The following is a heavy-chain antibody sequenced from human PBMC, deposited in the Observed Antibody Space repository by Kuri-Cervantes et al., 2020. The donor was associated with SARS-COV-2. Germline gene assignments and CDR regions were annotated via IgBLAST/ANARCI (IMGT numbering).Heavy chain of an antibody. J-gene: IGHJ3*02. Sequence: GESLKISCAASGFTFSSYSMNWVRQAPGKGLEWISSISSSSSYIYYADSVKGRFTISRDNAKNSLYLQMNSLRAEDTAVYYCAKLVATIDVFDIWGQGTMVTVSS. CDR2: ISSSSSYI. D-gene: IGHD5-12*01. CDR1: GFTFSSYS. V-gene: IGHV3-21*01. CDR3: AKLVATIDVFDI.